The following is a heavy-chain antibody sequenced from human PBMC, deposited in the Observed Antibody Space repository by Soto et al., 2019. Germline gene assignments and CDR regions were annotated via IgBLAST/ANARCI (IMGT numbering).Heavy chain of an antibody. CDR3: AKFGGHMGLRSNFDY. J-gene: IGHJ4*02. CDR1: GFTFSSYA. CDR2: ISGSGGST. V-gene: IGHV3-23*01. Sequence: EVQLLESGGGLVQPGGSLRLSCAASGFTFSSYAMSWVRQAPGKGLEWVSAISGSGGSTYYADYVKGRFTISRDNSKNTLYLQMNSLRAEDTAVYYCAKFGGHMGLRSNFDYWGQGTLVTVSS. D-gene: IGHD4-17*01.